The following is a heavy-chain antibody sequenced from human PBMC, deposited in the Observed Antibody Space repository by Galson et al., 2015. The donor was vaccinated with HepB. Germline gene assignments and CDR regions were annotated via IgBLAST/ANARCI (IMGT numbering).Heavy chain of an antibody. J-gene: IGHJ4*02. Sequence: SLRLSCAASGFTFSTYWMHWARQAPGKGLVWVSHINIDGSDIKYADSVRGRFTISRDNARNTLDLQMNSLTAEDTATYYCVGGSSDWLGLDYWGQGALVIVSS. V-gene: IGHV3-74*01. CDR1: GFTFSTYW. CDR3: VGGSSDWLGLDY. D-gene: IGHD6-19*01. CDR2: INIDGSDI.